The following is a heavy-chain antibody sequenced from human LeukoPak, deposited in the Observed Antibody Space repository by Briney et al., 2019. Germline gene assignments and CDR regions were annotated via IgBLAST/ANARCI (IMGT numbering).Heavy chain of an antibody. CDR2: IKQDGSEK. J-gene: IGHJ4*02. CDR3: ARENSGSYYQFDC. CDR1: GFTFISYW. Sequence: PGGSLRLSCAASGFTFISYWMTWVRQAPGKGLEWVANIKQDGSEKNYVDSVKGRFTISRDNAKNSLYLQMNSLRPEDTAVYYCARENSGSYYQFDCWGQGTLVTVSS. D-gene: IGHD1-26*01. V-gene: IGHV3-7*01.